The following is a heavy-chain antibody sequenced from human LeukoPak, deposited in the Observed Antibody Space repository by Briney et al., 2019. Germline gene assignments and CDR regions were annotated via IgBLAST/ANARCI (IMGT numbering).Heavy chain of an antibody. CDR2: IYSDNT. V-gene: IGHV3-53*01. Sequence: GGSLRLSCAASGFTFSTYWMSWVRQAPGKGLEWVSFIYSDNTHYSDSVKGRFTISRDNSKNTLYLQMNSLRAEDTAVYYCARRAGAYSHPYDYWGQGTLVTVSS. CDR3: ARRAGAYSHPYDY. J-gene: IGHJ4*02. D-gene: IGHD4/OR15-4a*01. CDR1: GFTFSTYW.